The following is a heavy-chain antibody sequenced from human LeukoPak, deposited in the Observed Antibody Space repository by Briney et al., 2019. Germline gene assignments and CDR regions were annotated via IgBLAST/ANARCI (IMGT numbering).Heavy chain of an antibody. CDR2: ISYSGST. V-gene: IGHV4-59*08. J-gene: IGHJ4*02. CDR3: ARQGGYYYGSGSYECLDY. CDR1: GGSISSYY. D-gene: IGHD3-10*01. Sequence: SETLSLTCTASGGSISSYYWSWIRQPPGKGLEWIGYISYSGSTDYNPSLKSRVTISVDKSKNQFSLKLSSVTAADTAVYYCARQGGYYYGSGSYECLDYWGQGTLVTVSS.